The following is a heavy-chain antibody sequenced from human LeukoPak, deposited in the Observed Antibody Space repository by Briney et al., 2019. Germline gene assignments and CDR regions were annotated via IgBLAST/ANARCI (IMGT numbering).Heavy chain of an antibody. CDR3: AEGSRLPDLDY. D-gene: IGHD1-14*01. Sequence: GASLRLSCAAHGFTFSSYAMRWVRQAQGKGVGWVSAISGSGGITYYADSFKGRFSISRDNSKNTLYLQMNSLRAEDTAVYYCAEGSRLPDLDYWGQGTLVTVSS. J-gene: IGHJ4*02. CDR1: GFTFSSYA. V-gene: IGHV3-23*01. CDR2: ISGSGGIT.